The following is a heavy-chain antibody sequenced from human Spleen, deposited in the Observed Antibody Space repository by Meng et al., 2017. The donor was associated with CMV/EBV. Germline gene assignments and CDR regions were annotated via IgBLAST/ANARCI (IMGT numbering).Heavy chain of an antibody. CDR2: ISSSGSSI. D-gene: IGHD3-3*01. CDR1: GFTFSSYS. Sequence: GESLKISCVASGFTFSSYSMTWVRQAPGKGLEWVSYISSSGSSIYYADSVKGRFTISRDNAKNSLFLQMNSLRAEDTAVYYCARVTIFGVVMSYWYFDLWGRGTLVPSPQ. V-gene: IGHV3-48*04. J-gene: IGHJ2*01. CDR3: ARVTIFGVVMSYWYFDL.